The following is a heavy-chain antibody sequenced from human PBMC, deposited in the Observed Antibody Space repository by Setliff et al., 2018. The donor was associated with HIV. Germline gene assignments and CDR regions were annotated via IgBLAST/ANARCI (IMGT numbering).Heavy chain of an antibody. J-gene: IGHJ4*02. CDR1: GGSISSSTYY. CDR3: ARGGTMIRGLDY. Sequence: SETLSLTCTVSGGSISSSTYYWGWIRQPPGKGLEWIGNIYYSASTYYNPSLKSRVTVSADTSKNQFSLKLTSVTAADTAVYYCARGGTMIRGLDYWGQGTLVTVSS. D-gene: IGHD3-10*01. V-gene: IGHV4-39*01. CDR2: IYYSAST.